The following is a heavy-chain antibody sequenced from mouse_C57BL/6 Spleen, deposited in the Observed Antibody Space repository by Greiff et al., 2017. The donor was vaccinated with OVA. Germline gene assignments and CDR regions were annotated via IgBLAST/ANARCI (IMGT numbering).Heavy chain of an antibody. CDR1: GYTFTSYG. CDR2: IYPRSGNT. V-gene: IGHV1-81*01. D-gene: IGHD2-2*01. J-gene: IGHJ3*01. CDR3: ARSSTMVTTEFAY. Sequence: VQGVESGAELARPGASVKLSCKASGYTFTSYGISWVKQRTGQGLEWIGEIYPRSGNTYYNEKFKGKATLTAEKSASTAYMELRSLTSEDSAVYFCARSSTMVTTEFAYWGQGTLVTVSA.